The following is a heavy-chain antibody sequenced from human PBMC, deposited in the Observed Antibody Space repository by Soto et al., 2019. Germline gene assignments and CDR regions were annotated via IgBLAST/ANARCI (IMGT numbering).Heavy chain of an antibody. J-gene: IGHJ6*02. CDR1: GGSIRSGDYY. V-gene: IGHV4-30-4*01. CDR2: IYYSGST. CDR3: ARDVDTAMGPKGMDV. Sequence: SETLSLTCTVSGGSIRSGDYYWSWIRQPPGKGLEWIGYIYYSGSTYYNPSLKSRVTISVDTSKNQFSLKLSSVTAADTAVYYCARDVDTAMGPKGMDVWGQGNTVTVS. D-gene: IGHD5-18*01.